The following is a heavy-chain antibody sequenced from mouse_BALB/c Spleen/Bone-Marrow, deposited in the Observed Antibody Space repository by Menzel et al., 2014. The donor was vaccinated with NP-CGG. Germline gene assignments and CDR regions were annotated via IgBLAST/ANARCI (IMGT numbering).Heavy chain of an antibody. D-gene: IGHD1-2*01. J-gene: IGHJ2*01. V-gene: IGHV1-7*01. CDR2: INPSTGYT. CDR3: ARSYYGYLYYFDY. Sequence: VQLQQSGAELAKPGASVKMSCKASGYTFTSYWMHWVKQRPGQGLEWIGYINPSTGYTEYNQKFKDKATLTADKSSSTAYMQLSSLTSEDPAVYYCARSYYGYLYYFDYWGQGTTLTVSS. CDR1: GYTFTSYW.